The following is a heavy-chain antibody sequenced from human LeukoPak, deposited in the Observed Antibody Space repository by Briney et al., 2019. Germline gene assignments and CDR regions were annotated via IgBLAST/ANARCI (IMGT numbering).Heavy chain of an antibody. Sequence: GGSLRLSCAASGFTVSSNYMSWVRQAPGKGLEWVSVIYSGGSTYYADSVKGRFTISRDNSKNTLYMQMNSLRADDTALYYCARDLRGGSYFDYWGQGTLVTVSS. CDR2: IYSGGST. D-gene: IGHD1-26*01. CDR1: GFTVSSNY. J-gene: IGHJ4*02. V-gene: IGHV3-66*01. CDR3: ARDLRGGSYFDY.